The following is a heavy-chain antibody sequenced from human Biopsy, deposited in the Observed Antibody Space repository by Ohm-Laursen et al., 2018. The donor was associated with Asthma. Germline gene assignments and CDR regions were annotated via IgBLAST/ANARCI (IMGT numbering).Heavy chain of an antibody. Sequence: SVKVSCKASGYTFTSYYMHWVRQAPGQGLEWMGRINPNSGATNYAQKFQGRVTMTRDTSISTAYMEVSRLRSDDTAVYYCARGQKSAGDRWFDPWGQGTLVTVSS. V-gene: IGHV1-2*06. D-gene: IGHD6-13*01. CDR2: INPNSGAT. J-gene: IGHJ5*02. CDR1: GYTFTSYY. CDR3: ARGQKSAGDRWFDP.